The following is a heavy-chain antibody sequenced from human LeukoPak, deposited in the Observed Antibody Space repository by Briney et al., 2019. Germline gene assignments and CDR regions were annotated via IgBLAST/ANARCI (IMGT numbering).Heavy chain of an antibody. Sequence: PSETLSLTCTVSGSSISSYYWTWIRQPPGKGLEWIGYIYYSGSTNYNPSLKSRVTISVDTSKNQFSLKLSSVTAADTAVYYCARPRSSGSIINPWGQGTLVTVSS. CDR2: IYYSGST. V-gene: IGHV4-59*08. J-gene: IGHJ5*02. D-gene: IGHD6-19*01. CDR3: ARPRSSGSIINP. CDR1: GSSISSYY.